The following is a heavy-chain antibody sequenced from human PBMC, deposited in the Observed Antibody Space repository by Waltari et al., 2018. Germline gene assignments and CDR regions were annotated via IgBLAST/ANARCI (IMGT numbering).Heavy chain of an antibody. D-gene: IGHD4-17*01. Sequence: QVQLQESGPGLVKPSQTLSLTCTVSGGAISSGSYYWSWSRQPAGKGLEWIGRIYTSGSTNYNPSLKSRVTISVDTSKNQFSLKLSSVTAADTAVYYCARDPQYGDYGGVFDYWGQGTLVTVSS. CDR1: GGAISSGSYY. CDR2: IYTSGST. V-gene: IGHV4-61*02. J-gene: IGHJ4*02. CDR3: ARDPQYGDYGGVFDY.